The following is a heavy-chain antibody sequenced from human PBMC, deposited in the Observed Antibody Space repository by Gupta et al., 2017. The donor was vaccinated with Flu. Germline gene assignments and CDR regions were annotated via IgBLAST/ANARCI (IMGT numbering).Heavy chain of an antibody. V-gene: IGHV1-2*06. Sequence: QVQLVQSGAEVKKPGASVKVSCTASGYTFTGYYMHWVRQAPGQGLEWMGRINPNSGGTNYAQKFQGRVTMTRDTSISTAYMELSRLRSDDTAVYYCAREGRVVVAATPYNWFDPWGQGTLVTVSS. J-gene: IGHJ5*02. CDR2: INPNSGGT. CDR3: AREGRVVVAATPYNWFDP. D-gene: IGHD2-15*01. CDR1: GYTFTGYY.